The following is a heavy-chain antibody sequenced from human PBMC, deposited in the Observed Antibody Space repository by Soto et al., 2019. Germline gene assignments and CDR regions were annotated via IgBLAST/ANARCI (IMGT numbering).Heavy chain of an antibody. CDR2: INAGNGNT. CDR3: ARDLGDDFWSGYLDY. J-gene: IGHJ4*02. CDR1: GYTFTSYA. D-gene: IGHD3-3*01. Sequence: ASVKVSCKASGYTFTSYAMQWVRQAPGQRLEWMGWINAGNGNTKYSQKFQGRVTITRDTSASTAYMELSSLRSEHTAVYYCARDLGDDFWSGYLDYWGQGTLVTVSS. V-gene: IGHV1-3*01.